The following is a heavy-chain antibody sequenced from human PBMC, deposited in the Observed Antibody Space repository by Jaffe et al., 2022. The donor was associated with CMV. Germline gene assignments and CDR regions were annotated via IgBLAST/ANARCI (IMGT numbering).Heavy chain of an antibody. CDR3: ARDQVGPTPIDY. J-gene: IGHJ4*02. Sequence: EVQLVESGGGLVQPGGSLRLSCAAAGFTLSGYWMHWVRQVPGKGLAWVSNINSDGSQTGYADSVRGRFAISRDNAKNTLYLQMNNLRAEDTAVYYCARDQVGPTPIDYWGQGTLVTVSS. CDR1: GFTLSGYW. D-gene: IGHD1-26*01. CDR2: INSDGSQT. V-gene: IGHV3-74*01.